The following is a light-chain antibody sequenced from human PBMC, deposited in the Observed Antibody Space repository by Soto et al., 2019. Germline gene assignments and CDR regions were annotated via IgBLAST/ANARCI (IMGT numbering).Light chain of an antibody. CDR2: DAS. CDR3: QQYDNWPRT. Sequence: EKVMTQSPATLSVSPGERATLSCRASQSVRSNLAWYQQNPGQPPRLLIYDASSRATGIPSRFSGSGSGTEFTPTISSLKSEDFAVYYCQQYDNWPRTFGQGTKVDNK. V-gene: IGKV3-15*01. J-gene: IGKJ1*01. CDR1: QSVRSN.